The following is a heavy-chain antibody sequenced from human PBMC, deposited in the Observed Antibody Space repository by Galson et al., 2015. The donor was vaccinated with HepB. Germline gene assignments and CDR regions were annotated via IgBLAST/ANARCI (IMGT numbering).Heavy chain of an antibody. J-gene: IGHJ3*02. Sequence: SLRLSCAASGINVNNDAIDWVRQAPGKGLEWLSFMSTSGVVSYADSVKGRLTISRDTVKNSLYLQMNSLRAEDTAMYYCARGRDYAFDIWGLGTMVTVSS. V-gene: IGHV3-69-1*01. CDR2: MSTSGVV. D-gene: IGHD3-16*01. CDR1: GINVNNDA. CDR3: ARGRDYAFDI.